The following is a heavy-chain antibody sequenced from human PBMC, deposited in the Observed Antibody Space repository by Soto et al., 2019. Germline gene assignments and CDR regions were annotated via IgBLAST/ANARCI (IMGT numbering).Heavy chain of an antibody. Sequence: QVQLVQSGAEVKKPGSSVKVSCKASGGTFSSYAISWVRQAPGQGLEWMGGIIPISGTANYAQKFQGRGTSTADESTSTAYMELSSLRSEDTAVYYCARSQGSSTSLEIYYYYYYGMDGWGQGTTVTVSS. V-gene: IGHV1-69*01. J-gene: IGHJ6*02. D-gene: IGHD2-2*01. CDR2: IIPISGTA. CDR1: GGTFSSYA. CDR3: ARSQGSSTSLEIYYYYYYGMDG.